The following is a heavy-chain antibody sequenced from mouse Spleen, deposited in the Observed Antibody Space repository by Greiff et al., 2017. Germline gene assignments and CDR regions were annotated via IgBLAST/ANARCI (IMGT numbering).Heavy chain of an antibody. CDR3: AREYYGNYDYAMDY. J-gene: IGHJ4*01. Sequence: EVQLQQSGPELVKPGASVKISCKASGYSFTGYYMNWVKQSPEKSLEWIGEINPSTGGTTYNQKLKAKATLTVDKSSSTAYMQLKSLTSEDSAVYYCAREYYGNYDYAMDYWGQGTSVTVSS. CDR2: INPSTGGT. V-gene: IGHV1-42*01. D-gene: IGHD2-1*01. CDR1: GYSFTGYY.